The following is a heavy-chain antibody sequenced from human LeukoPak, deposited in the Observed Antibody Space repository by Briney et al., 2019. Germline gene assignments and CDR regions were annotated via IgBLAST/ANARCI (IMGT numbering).Heavy chain of an antibody. D-gene: IGHD6-13*01. V-gene: IGHV3-30-3*01. J-gene: IGHJ3*02. CDR3: AREGGIAAADAFDI. CDR2: ISYDGSNK. Sequence: GGSLRLSCAASGFTFSSYWMSWVRQAPGKGLEWVAVISYDGSNKYYADSVKGRFTISRDNSKNTLYLQMNSLRAEDTAVYYCAREGGIAAADAFDIWGQGTMVTVSS. CDR1: GFTFSSYW.